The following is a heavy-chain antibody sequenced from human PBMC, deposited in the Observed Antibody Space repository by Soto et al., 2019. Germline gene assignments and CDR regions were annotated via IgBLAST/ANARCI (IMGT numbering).Heavy chain of an antibody. CDR1: GFTFSSYA. J-gene: IGHJ4*02. CDR3: AKPKSGRDGYNYRD. CDR2: ISGSGGST. V-gene: IGHV3-23*01. Sequence: GGSLRLSCAASGFTFSSYAMSWVRQAPGKGLEWVSAISGSGGSTYYADSVKGRFTISRDNSKNTLYLQMNSLRAEDTAVYYCAKPKSGRDGYNYRDWGQGTLVTVSS. D-gene: IGHD5-12*01.